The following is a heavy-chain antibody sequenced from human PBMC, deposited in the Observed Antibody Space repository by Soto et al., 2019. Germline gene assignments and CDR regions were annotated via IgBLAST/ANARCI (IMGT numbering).Heavy chain of an antibody. D-gene: IGHD6-19*01. CDR1: GASITTYY. CDR3: ARRLFGSGWTLDS. CDR2: VYHTGST. V-gene: IGHV4-59*01. J-gene: IGHJ4*02. Sequence: TSETLSLTCDVSGASITTYYWTWIRQAPGKGLEWIGNVYHTGSTDYNSSLKSRVTISVDTSKNQFSLNMNSVTAADTAAYYCARRLFGSGWTLDSWGQGALVTVS.